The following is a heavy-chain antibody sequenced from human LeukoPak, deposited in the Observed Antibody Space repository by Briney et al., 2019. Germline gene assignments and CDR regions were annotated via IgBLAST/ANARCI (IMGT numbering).Heavy chain of an antibody. Sequence: PSETLSLTCTVSGGSMSSYYWSWIRQSPGKGLEWIGYIQFSGNTNYNPSLKSRVTISEETSKNQFSLKLSSVTAADTAVYYCARGDGNWFDPWGQGALVTVSS. V-gene: IGHV4-59*01. CDR1: GGSMSSYY. CDR3: ARGDGNWFDP. J-gene: IGHJ5*02. CDR2: IQFSGNT.